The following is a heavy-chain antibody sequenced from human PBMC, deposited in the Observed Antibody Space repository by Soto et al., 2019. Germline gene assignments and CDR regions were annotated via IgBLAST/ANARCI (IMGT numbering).Heavy chain of an antibody. CDR1: GFTFSSYG. CDR3: AKGGPRVVVITWVDY. J-gene: IGHJ4*02. D-gene: IGHD3-22*01. CDR2: ISYDGSNK. V-gene: IGHV3-30*18. Sequence: GGSLRLSCAASGFTFSSYGMHWVRQAPGKGLEWVAVISYDGSNKYYADSVKGRFTISRDNSKNTLYLQMNSLRAEDTAVYYCAKGGPRVVVITWVDYWGQGTLVTVSS.